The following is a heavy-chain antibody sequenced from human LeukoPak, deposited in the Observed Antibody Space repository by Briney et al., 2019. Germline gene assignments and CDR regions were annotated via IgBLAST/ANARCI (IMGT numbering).Heavy chain of an antibody. CDR2: ISGSGGST. J-gene: IGHJ4*02. CDR1: GFTFSSYA. D-gene: IGHD2-15*01. Sequence: GGSLRLSCAASGFTFSSYAMSWVRQAPGKGLEWGSAISGSGGSTYYADSVKGRFTISRDNSKNTLYLQMNSLRAEDTAVYYCAKAGSGPLRYAVFVGFDYWGQGTLVTVSS. CDR3: AKAGSGPLRYAVFVGFDY. V-gene: IGHV3-23*01.